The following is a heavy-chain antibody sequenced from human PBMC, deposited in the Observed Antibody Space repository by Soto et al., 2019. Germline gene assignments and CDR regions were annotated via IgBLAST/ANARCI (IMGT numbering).Heavy chain of an antibody. CDR1: GFTFSSYG. Sequence: QVQLVESGGGVVQPGRSLRLSCGGSGFTFSSYGMRWVRQAPGKGLEWVAAISFDGSNGYYGDSVKGRFTISRDNSKNTLYLQMNSLRPEDTAVYYCAKDGNGELLPSAGMDVWGQGTTVTVSS. J-gene: IGHJ6*02. CDR3: AKDGNGELLPSAGMDV. V-gene: IGHV3-30*18. D-gene: IGHD3-10*01. CDR2: ISFDGSNG.